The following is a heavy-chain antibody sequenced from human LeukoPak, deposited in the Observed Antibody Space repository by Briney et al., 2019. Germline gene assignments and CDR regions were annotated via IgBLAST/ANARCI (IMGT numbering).Heavy chain of an antibody. D-gene: IGHD2-2*01. J-gene: IGHJ4*02. Sequence: SETLSLTCAVYGGSFSGYYWSWIRQPPGKGLEWIGEINHSGSTNYNPSLKSRVTISVDTSKNQLSLKLSSVTAADTAVYYCATRGVVVDYWGQGTLVTVSS. V-gene: IGHV4-34*01. CDR1: GGSFSGYY. CDR3: ATRGVVVDY. CDR2: INHSGST.